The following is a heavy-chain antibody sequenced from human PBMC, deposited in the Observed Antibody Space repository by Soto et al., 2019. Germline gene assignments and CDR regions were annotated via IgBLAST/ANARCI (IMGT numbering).Heavy chain of an antibody. V-gene: IGHV3-30*03. CDR1: GFTFSSYG. CDR3: AIETIVLMVYARGGFDY. J-gene: IGHJ4*02. D-gene: IGHD2-8*01. CDR2: ISYDGSNK. Sequence: QVQLVESGGGVVQPGRSLRLSCAASGFTFSSYGMHWVRQAPGKGLEWVAVISYDGSNKYYADSVKGRFTISRDNSKNTLYLQMNRLRAEDTAVYYCAIETIVLMVYARGGFDYWGQGTLVTVSS.